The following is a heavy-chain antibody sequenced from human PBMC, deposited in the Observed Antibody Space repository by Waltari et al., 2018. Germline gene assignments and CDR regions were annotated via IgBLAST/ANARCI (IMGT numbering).Heavy chain of an antibody. D-gene: IGHD1-26*01. V-gene: IGHV4-34*01. Sequence: QLQLQQWGAGLLKPSETLSLTCVVNGGSFTAFYWTWVRQPPGKGLEWIGDSNQGETTQENPSLRSRVTISVDRARNQISLTLTSVTAADTAVYYCARGQGEGADVWAQGTAVTVS. CDR3: ARGQGEGADV. CDR1: GGSFTAFY. J-gene: IGHJ6*02. CDR2: SNQGETT.